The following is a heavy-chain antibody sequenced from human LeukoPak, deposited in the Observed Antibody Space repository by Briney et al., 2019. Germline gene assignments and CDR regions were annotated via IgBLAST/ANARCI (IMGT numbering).Heavy chain of an antibody. CDR1: GFTFSSYW. V-gene: IGHV3-7*01. CDR2: IKQDGSEK. D-gene: IGHD2-15*01. CDR3: ARGVPSGVDYFDY. J-gene: IGHJ4*02. Sequence: GGSLRLSCAAPGFTFSSYWMSWVRQAPGKGLEWVANIKQDGSEKYYVDSVKGRFTISRDNAKNSLYLQMNSLRVEDTAVYYCARGVPSGVDYFDYWGQGTLVTVSS.